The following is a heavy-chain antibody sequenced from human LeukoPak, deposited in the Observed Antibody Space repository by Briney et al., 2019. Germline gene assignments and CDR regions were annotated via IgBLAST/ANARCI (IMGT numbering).Heavy chain of an antibody. CDR2: VNPNSGVT. V-gene: IGHV1-2*02. Sequence: ASVKVSCKASGYTFTGYYMHWVRQAPGQGLEWMGWVNPNSGVTNYAQKFQGRVTMTRDTSISTAYMELSSLTSDDTAVYYCARGSYDILTGYYLGYWGQGTLVTASS. CDR1: GYTFTGYY. D-gene: IGHD3-9*01. CDR3: ARGSYDILTGYYLGY. J-gene: IGHJ4*02.